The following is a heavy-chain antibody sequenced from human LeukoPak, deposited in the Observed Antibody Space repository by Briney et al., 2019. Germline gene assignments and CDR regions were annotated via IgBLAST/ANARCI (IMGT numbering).Heavy chain of an antibody. CDR1: GYTFSGYY. Sequence: ASVTVSCTASGYTFSGYYMHWVRQAPGQGREWMGWINPNSGGTKYAQKFQGRVTMTRDTSISTAYMELSRLRSDDTAVYYCATEVTDWGQGTLVTVSS. V-gene: IGHV1-2*02. J-gene: IGHJ4*02. CDR3: ATEVTD. D-gene: IGHD5-18*01. CDR2: INPNSGGT.